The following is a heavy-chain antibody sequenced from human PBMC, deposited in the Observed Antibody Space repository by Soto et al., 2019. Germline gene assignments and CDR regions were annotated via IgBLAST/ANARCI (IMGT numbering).Heavy chain of an antibody. CDR2: IYYSGST. CDR3: ARDFDYANWFDP. CDR1: GGSISSGDYY. V-gene: IGHV4-30-4*01. J-gene: IGHJ5*02. Sequence: SETLSLTCTVSGGSISSGDYYWSWIRQPPGKGLEWIGYIYYSGSTYYNPSLKSRVTISVDTSKNQFSLKLSSVTAADTAVYYCARDFDYANWFDPWGQGTLVTVSS. D-gene: IGHD3-9*01.